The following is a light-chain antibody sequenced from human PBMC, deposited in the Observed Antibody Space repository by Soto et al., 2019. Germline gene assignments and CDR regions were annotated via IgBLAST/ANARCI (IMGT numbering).Light chain of an antibody. V-gene: IGLV7-46*01. CDR2: DTS. CDR1: TGAVTSNHH. CDR3: LLSDNADRV. Sequence: QAVVTQEPSLTVSPGGTVTLTCGSSTGAVTSNHHPYWFQQKAGQAPRTLIYDTSNKHSWTPARFSGSLLGDKAALTLSGAQPEDEAQYYCLLSDNADRVFGGGTKLTVL. J-gene: IGLJ2*01.